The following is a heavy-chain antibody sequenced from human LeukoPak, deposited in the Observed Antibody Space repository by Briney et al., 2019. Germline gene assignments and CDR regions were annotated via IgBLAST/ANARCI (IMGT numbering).Heavy chain of an antibody. J-gene: IGHJ1*01. CDR2: ISSSSSTI. V-gene: IGHV3-48*04. Sequence: EGSLRLSCVASGFTFSSYAMNWVRQAPGKGLEWVSYISSSSSTIYYTDSVKGRFTISRDNAKNSVYLQMDSLRAADTAVYYCARGDYDYVWGSSKNPDSAYWGQGTLVTVSS. CDR1: GFTFSSYA. D-gene: IGHD3-16*01. CDR3: ARGDYDYVWGSSKNPDSAY.